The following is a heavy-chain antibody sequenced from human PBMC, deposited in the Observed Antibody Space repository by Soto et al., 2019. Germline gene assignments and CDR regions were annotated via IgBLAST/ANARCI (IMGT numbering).Heavy chain of an antibody. CDR3: ARVAITIFGVVIMALDAFDI. CDR1: GGSISSGGYY. Sequence: QVQLQESGPGLVKPSQTLSLTCTVSGGSISSGGYYWSWIRQHPGKGLEWIGYIYYSGSTYYNPSLWSRVTISVDTSKNQFSLKLSYVTAADTAVYYCARVAITIFGVVIMALDAFDIWGQGTMVTVSS. D-gene: IGHD3-3*01. CDR2: IYYSGST. V-gene: IGHV4-31*03. J-gene: IGHJ3*02.